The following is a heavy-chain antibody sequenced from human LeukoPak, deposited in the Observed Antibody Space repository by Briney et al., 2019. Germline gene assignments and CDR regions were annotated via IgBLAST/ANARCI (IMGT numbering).Heavy chain of an antibody. CDR2: ISGSGGST. J-gene: IGHJ4*02. D-gene: IGHD4-17*01. CDR3: AKDRKKVTTIAEYFDY. Sequence: GGSLRLSCAASGFTFSSYAMSWVRQAPGKGLEWVSAISGSGGSTYYADSVKGRFTISRDNSKNTLYLQMNSLRAEDTAVYYCAKDRKKVTTIAEYFDYWGQGTLVTVSS. CDR1: GFTFSSYA. V-gene: IGHV3-23*01.